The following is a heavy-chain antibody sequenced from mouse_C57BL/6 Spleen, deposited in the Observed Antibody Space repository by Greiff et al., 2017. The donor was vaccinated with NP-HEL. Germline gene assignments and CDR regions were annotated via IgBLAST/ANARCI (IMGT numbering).Heavy chain of an antibody. D-gene: IGHD3-3*01. CDR3: ARSGLGLIFDY. Sequence: QVQLQQPGAELVKPGASVKLSCKASGYTFTSYWMHWVKQRPGQGLEWIGMIHPNSGSTNYNEKFKRKATLTVDKSSSTAYMQLSSLTSEDSAVYYCARSGLGLIFDYWGQGTTLTVSS. J-gene: IGHJ2*01. CDR1: GYTFTSYW. V-gene: IGHV1-64*01. CDR2: IHPNSGST.